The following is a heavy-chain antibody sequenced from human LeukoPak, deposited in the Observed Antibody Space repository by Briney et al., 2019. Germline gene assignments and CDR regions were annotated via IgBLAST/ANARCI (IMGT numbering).Heavy chain of an antibody. CDR3: ARGGDSSSWFASPGF. CDR2: INPNSGGT. V-gene: IGHV1-2*02. Sequence: GASEKVSCKASGYTFTGYYMHWVRQAPGQGLEWMGWINPNSGGTNYAQKFQGRVTMTRDTSISTAYMELSRLRSGDTAVYYCARGGDSSSWFASPGFWGQGTLVTVSS. J-gene: IGHJ4*02. D-gene: IGHD6-13*01. CDR1: GYTFTGYY.